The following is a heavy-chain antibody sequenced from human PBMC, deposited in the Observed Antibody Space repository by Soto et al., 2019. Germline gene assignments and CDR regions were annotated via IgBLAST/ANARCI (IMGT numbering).Heavy chain of an antibody. CDR3: AKVLTGDLDY. V-gene: IGHV3-30*18. D-gene: IGHD7-27*01. Sequence: QVQLVESGGGVVQPGRSLRLSCAASGFTFSSYGMNWVRQAPGKGLEWVAVISYDENNKYYADSVKGRFTISRDNSKNTLDLQMNSLRAEDTAVYYCAKVLTGDLDYWGQGTLVTVSS. J-gene: IGHJ4*02. CDR2: ISYDENNK. CDR1: GFTFSSYG.